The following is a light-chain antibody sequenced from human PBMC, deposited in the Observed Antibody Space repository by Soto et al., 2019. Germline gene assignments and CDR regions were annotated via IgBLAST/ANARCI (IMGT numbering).Light chain of an antibody. CDR1: QSVSSSY. J-gene: IGKJ2*01. V-gene: IGKV3D-20*02. CDR2: DAS. Sequence: EIVLTQSPGTLSLSPGERATLSCRASQSVSSSYLAWYQQKPAQAPRLLIYDASNRATSIPARFSGSGSGTDYTLTISSLEAEDFAVYYCQHRDNWSYIFGQGTKVDI. CDR3: QHRDNWSYI.